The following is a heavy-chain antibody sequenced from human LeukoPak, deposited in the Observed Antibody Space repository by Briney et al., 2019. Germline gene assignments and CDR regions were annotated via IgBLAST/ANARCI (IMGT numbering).Heavy chain of an antibody. CDR2: ITSSSSAK. D-gene: IGHD3-10*01. J-gene: IGHJ4*02. Sequence: PGGSLRLSCVASGFTFSTYSMNWVRQAPGKGLEWVSYITSSSSAKYYADSVKGRFTISRDNAENSLYLQMNSLRAEDTAVYYCAKDMDGSGIFDYWGQGTLVTVSS. V-gene: IGHV3-48*01. CDR3: AKDMDGSGIFDY. CDR1: GFTFSTYS.